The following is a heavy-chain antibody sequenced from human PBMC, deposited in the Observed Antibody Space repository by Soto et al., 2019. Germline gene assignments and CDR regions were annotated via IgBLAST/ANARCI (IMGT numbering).Heavy chain of an antibody. CDR2: INHSGST. CDR3: ARGPTLGYCTNGVCYPFDP. D-gene: IGHD2-8*01. CDR1: GGSFSGYD. J-gene: IGHJ5*02. V-gene: IGHV4-34*01. Sequence: XETLRLTCAAYGGSFSGYDWNWIRQPPGKGLEWIGEINHSGSTNYNPCLKSRVTISVDTSKNQFSLKLSSVTAADTAVYYCARGPTLGYCTNGVCYPFDPWGQGTLVTVSS.